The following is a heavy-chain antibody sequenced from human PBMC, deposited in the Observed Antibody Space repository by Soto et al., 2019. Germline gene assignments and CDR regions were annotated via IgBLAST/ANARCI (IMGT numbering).Heavy chain of an antibody. Sequence: ASVKVSCKASGYTFTSYDINWVRQATGQGLEWMGWMNPNSGNTGYAQKFQGRVTMTRNTSISTAYMELSSLRSEDTAVYYCARKPREIAAAGTNWFDPWGQGTLVTVSS. CDR2: MNPNSGNT. CDR1: GYTFTSYD. D-gene: IGHD6-13*01. CDR3: ARKPREIAAAGTNWFDP. V-gene: IGHV1-8*01. J-gene: IGHJ5*02.